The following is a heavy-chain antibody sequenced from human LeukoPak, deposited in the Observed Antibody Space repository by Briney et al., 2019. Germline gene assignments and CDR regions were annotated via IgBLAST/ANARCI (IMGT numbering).Heavy chain of an antibody. D-gene: IGHD3-22*01. CDR1: GGSISSYY. Sequence: PSETLSLTCTVSGGSISSYYWSWIRQPPGKGLEWIGYIYYSGSTNYNPSLKSRVTISVDTSKNQFSLKLTSVTAADTAVYYCARDLYYDSSGYDPFDIWGQGTMVTVSS. J-gene: IGHJ3*02. CDR3: ARDLYYDSSGYDPFDI. V-gene: IGHV4-59*12. CDR2: IYYSGST.